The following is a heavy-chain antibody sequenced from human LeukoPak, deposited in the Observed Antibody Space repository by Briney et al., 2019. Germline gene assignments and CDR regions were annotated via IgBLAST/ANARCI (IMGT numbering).Heavy chain of an antibody. V-gene: IGHV3-23*01. Sequence: GGSLRLSCDASGFSINTYTMYWVRQAPGQGLEWVSGIRNSDGMTYYADSVRGRFTISRDNSKNTLYLQMNSLRSDDTAVYYCARMSYSGSYHFDYWGQGTLVTVSS. D-gene: IGHD1-26*01. J-gene: IGHJ4*02. CDR3: ARMSYSGSYHFDY. CDR2: IRNSDGMT. CDR1: GFSINTYT.